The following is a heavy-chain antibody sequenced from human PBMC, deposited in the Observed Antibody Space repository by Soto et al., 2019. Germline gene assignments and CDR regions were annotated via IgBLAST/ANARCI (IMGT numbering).Heavy chain of an antibody. D-gene: IGHD3-10*01. CDR2: VHHSWGS. J-gene: IGHJ6*02. CDR3: ARQGFGPLHGLVDV. CDR1: GGSISSYY. V-gene: IGHV4-59*08. Sequence: QVQLQESGPGLVKPSETLSLSCTVSGGSISSYYWSWFRQSPGKRMEWIGYVHHSWGSSYNPSLQGRVAISLDTSKIQFSLKVTSVTATATAVYYCARQGFGPLHGLVDVWGQGTTVTVSS.